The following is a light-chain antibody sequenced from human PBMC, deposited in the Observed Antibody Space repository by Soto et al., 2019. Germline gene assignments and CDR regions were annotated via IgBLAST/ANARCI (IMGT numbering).Light chain of an antibody. CDR2: EVS. Sequence: QSALTQPPSASGSPGQSVTISCTGTSSDVGGYNYVSWYQQHPGKAPKLMIFEVSKRPSGVPYRFSGSKSGDTASLTVSGLQAEDEAYYYRSSYAGSNNYVFGAGTKLTVL. V-gene: IGLV2-8*01. CDR1: SSDVGGYNY. J-gene: IGLJ1*01. CDR3: SSYAGSNNYV.